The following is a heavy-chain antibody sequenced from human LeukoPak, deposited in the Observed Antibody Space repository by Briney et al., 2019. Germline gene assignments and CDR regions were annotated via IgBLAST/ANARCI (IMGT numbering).Heavy chain of an antibody. Sequence: SETLSLTCTVSGGSISSSSYYWGWIRQPPGKGLEWIGYIYYSGSTNYNPSLKSRVTISVDTSKNQFSLKLSSVTAADTAVYYCARDLYGSGTFDIWGQGTMVTVSS. V-gene: IGHV4-61*05. D-gene: IGHD3-10*01. CDR3: ARDLYGSGTFDI. CDR2: IYYSGST. J-gene: IGHJ3*02. CDR1: GGSISSSSYY.